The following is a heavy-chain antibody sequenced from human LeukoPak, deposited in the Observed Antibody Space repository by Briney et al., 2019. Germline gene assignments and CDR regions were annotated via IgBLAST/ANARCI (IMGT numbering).Heavy chain of an antibody. J-gene: IGHJ3*02. CDR3: ARDRAGYLYCGGDSYSRAHDAFDI. CDR2: ISAYNGNT. V-gene: IGHV1-18*01. D-gene: IGHD2-21*01. Sequence: ASVKVSCKASGYTFTSYGISWVRQAPGQGLEWMGWISAYNGNTNYAQKLQGRVTMTTDTSTSTAYMELRSLRSDDTAVYYCARDRAGYLYCGGDSYSRAHDAFDIWGQGTMVTVSS. CDR1: GYTFTSYG.